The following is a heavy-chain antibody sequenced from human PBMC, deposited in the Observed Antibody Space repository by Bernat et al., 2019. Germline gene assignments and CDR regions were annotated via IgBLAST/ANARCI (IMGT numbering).Heavy chain of an antibody. Sequence: EVQLVESGGGLVKPGGSLRLSCAASGFTFSSYSMNWVRPAPGKGLEWVSSISSSSTIYYADSVKGRFTISRDNAKNSLYLQMNSLRDEDTAVYYCAREGGRARGDYWGQGTLVTVSS. V-gene: IGHV3-21*01. D-gene: IGHD3-10*01. CDR2: ISSSSTI. CDR3: AREGGRARGDY. CDR1: GFTFSSYS. J-gene: IGHJ4*02.